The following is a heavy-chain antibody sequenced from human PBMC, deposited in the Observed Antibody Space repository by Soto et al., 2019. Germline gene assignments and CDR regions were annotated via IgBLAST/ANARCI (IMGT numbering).Heavy chain of an antibody. D-gene: IGHD3-3*01. V-gene: IGHV1-69*13. CDR2: IIPIFGTA. Sequence: ASVKVSCKASGGTFSSYAISWVRQAPGQGLEWMGGIIPIFGTANYAQKFQGRVTITADESTSTAYMELSSLRSEDTAVYYCAANRDFWSGPQGGWFDPWGQGTLVTVSS. J-gene: IGHJ5*02. CDR1: GGTFSSYA. CDR3: AANRDFWSGPQGGWFDP.